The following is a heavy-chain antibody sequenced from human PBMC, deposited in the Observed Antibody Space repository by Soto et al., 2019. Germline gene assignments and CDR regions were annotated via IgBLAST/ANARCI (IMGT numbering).Heavy chain of an antibody. J-gene: IGHJ5*02. CDR2: IYYSGST. V-gene: IGHV4-39*01. Sequence: PSETLSLTCTVSGGSISSSSYYWGWIRQPPGKGLEWIGSIYYSGSTYYNPSLKSRVTISVDTSKNQFSLKLSSVTAADTALYYCASPYLDFGSGLTWFDPWGQGTLVPVSS. CDR3: ASPYLDFGSGLTWFDP. D-gene: IGHD3-3*01. CDR1: GGSISSSSYY.